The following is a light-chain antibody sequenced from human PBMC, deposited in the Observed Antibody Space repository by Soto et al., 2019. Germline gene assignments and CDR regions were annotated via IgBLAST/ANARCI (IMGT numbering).Light chain of an antibody. Sequence: QSALTQPASVSGSPGQSITISCTGTSSDVGSYDLVSWYQQHPGEVPKLLSYEVTERPSGVSIRFSGSKSDYTASLTISGLQAEDEADYYCSSYAGRGVGVFGGGTKLTVL. CDR1: SSDVGSYDL. CDR2: EVT. V-gene: IGLV2-23*02. CDR3: SSYAGRGVGV. J-gene: IGLJ2*01.